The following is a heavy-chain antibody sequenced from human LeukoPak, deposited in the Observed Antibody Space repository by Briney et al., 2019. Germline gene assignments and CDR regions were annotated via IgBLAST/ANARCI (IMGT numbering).Heavy chain of an antibody. J-gene: IGHJ3*02. CDR2: INQDESRA. V-gene: IGHV3-74*01. Sequence: SGGSLRLSCAVSGFTFRNYLMRWVRQAPGQGLVWVSRINQDESRAYADSVKGRFTVSRDNAKNMLYLHLSGLRAEDTAVYFCGRGGDGIDIWGQGTTVIVSS. D-gene: IGHD5-24*01. CDR1: GFTFRNYL. CDR3: GRGGDGIDI.